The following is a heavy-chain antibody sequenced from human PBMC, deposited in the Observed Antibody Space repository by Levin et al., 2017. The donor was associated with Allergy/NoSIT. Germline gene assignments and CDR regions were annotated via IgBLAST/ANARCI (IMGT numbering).Heavy chain of an antibody. Sequence: GGSLRLSCAASGFTFSNAWMSWVRQAPGKGLEWVGRIKSKTDGGTTDYAAPVKGRFTISRDDSKNTLYLQMNSLKTEDTAVYYCTTGALPTYYDFWSGYYAPDLVDYWGQGTLVTVSS. CDR1: GFTFSNAW. V-gene: IGHV3-15*01. D-gene: IGHD3-3*01. CDR2: IKSKTDGGTT. CDR3: TTGALPTYYDFWSGYYAPDLVDY. J-gene: IGHJ4*02.